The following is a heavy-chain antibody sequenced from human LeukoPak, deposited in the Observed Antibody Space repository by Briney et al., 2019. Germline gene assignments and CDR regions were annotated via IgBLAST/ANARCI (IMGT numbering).Heavy chain of an antibody. CDR3: ARSLPPPDSGDAFDI. CDR2: IIPIFGTA. Sequence: SVKVSCNASGGTSSSYAISWVRQAPGQGLEWMGGIIPIFGTANYAQKFQGRVTITTDESTSTAYMELSSLRSEDTAVYYCARSLPPPDSGDAFDIWGQGTMVTVSS. D-gene: IGHD3-22*01. V-gene: IGHV1-69*05. CDR1: GGTSSSYA. J-gene: IGHJ3*02.